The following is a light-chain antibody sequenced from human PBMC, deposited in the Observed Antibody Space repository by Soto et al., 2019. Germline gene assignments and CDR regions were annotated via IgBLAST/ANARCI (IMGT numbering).Light chain of an antibody. CDR3: QQRSNWPPSIT. CDR1: QTVSSNY. J-gene: IGKJ5*01. CDR2: DAS. Sequence: IVLTQSPGTLSLSPGERATLSCRASQTVSSNYLAWYQQRPGQAPRLLIYDASDRATGIPARFSGRGSGTDFTLTISSLEPEDFAVYYCQQRSNWPPSITFGQGTRLEIK. V-gene: IGKV3-11*01.